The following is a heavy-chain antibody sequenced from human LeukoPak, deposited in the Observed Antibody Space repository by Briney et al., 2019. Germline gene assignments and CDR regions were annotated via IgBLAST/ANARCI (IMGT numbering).Heavy chain of an antibody. V-gene: IGHV4-31*03. Sequence: SQTLSLTCTVSGGSISSGGYYWSWIRQHPGKGLEWIGYIYYSGSNYYNPSLKSRVTISVDTSKNQFSLKLSSVTAADTAVYYCARVKSGGFDPWGQGTLVTVSS. CDR3: ARVKSGGFDP. J-gene: IGHJ5*02. CDR1: GGSISSGGYY. D-gene: IGHD1-14*01. CDR2: IYYSGSN.